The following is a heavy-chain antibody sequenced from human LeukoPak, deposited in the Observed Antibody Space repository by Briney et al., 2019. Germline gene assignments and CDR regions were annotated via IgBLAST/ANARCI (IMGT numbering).Heavy chain of an antibody. Sequence: PSETLSLTCTVSGGSISSYYWSWLRQPPGKGLEWIGYIYYSGSTNYNPSLKSRVTISVDTSKNQFSLKLSSVTAADTAVYYCAFRGGYSYGYTVWGQGTLVTVSS. CDR1: GGSISSYY. CDR3: AFRGGYSYGYTV. J-gene: IGHJ4*02. CDR2: IYYSGST. V-gene: IGHV4-59*08. D-gene: IGHD5-18*01.